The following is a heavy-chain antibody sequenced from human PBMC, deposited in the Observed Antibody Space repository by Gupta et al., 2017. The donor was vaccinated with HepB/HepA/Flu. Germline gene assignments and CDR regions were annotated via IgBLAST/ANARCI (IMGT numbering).Heavy chain of an antibody. CDR2: ISHNGYQ. J-gene: IGHJ4*02. D-gene: IGHD2-21*01. CDR1: GGSVSIKTYF. CDR3: ARHNDVEVVVDLWDH. V-gene: IGHV4-39*01. Sequence: QLQLQESGPGVVKPSETLSLTCAVSGGSVSIKTYFWGWIRHPPGKEPEWIGNISHNGYQYFSPSWKSRVFMSVDTSKNQVSLHLRYVKADDTAFYYCARHNDVEVVVDLWDHWCQGTLVPVS.